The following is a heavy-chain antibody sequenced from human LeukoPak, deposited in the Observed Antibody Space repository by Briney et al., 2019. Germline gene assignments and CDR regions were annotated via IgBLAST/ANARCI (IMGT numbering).Heavy chain of an antibody. CDR2: TSFDGSYK. D-gene: IGHD3-22*01. CDR3: AKEFSGYLASFEY. Sequence: PGGSLRLSCAASGFTFSSYGMHWVRQAPGKGLEWVAMTSFDGSYKNYADSVKGRFTISRDNSKNRLYLQMNSLRAEGTAVYYCAKEFSGYLASFEYWGQGTLVTVSP. J-gene: IGHJ4*02. V-gene: IGHV3-30*18. CDR1: GFTFSSYG.